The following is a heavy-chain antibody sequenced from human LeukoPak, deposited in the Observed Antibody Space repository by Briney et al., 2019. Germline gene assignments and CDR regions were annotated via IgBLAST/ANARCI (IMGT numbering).Heavy chain of an antibody. CDR2: VSESGEIT. D-gene: IGHD5-18*01. CDR3: AKDTAQGYTYGTIEQDY. Sequence: GGSLRLSCAASGISFSTYAMSWVRQAPGKGLEWVSVVSESGEITHYADSVKGRFTISRDNSKNTVYLQMNSLRAEDSAVYYCAKDTAQGYTYGTIEQDYWGQGTRVTVSS. CDR1: GISFSTYA. J-gene: IGHJ4*02. V-gene: IGHV3-23*01.